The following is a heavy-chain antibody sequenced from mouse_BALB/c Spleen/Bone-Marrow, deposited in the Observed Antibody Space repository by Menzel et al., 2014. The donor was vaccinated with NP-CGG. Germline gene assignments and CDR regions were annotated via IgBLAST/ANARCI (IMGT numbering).Heavy chain of an antibody. Sequence: EVQLQQSGGGLVQPGGSLKLSCAASGFAFSRYWMSWVRQAPGKGLEWIGEINPDSRTINYSPSLKDKFIISRDNAKNTLCLLLNKVRSEDTALYYCARPDYYGYLNYWGQGTTLTVSS. CDR2: INPDSRTI. D-gene: IGHD1-1*01. CDR3: ARPDYYGYLNY. J-gene: IGHJ2*01. V-gene: IGHV4-1*02. CDR1: GFAFSRYW.